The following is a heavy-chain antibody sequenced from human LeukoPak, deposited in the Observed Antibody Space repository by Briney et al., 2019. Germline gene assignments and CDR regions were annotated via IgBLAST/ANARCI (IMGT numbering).Heavy chain of an antibody. CDR3: ARGEWLVVGYYYYGMDV. J-gene: IGHJ6*02. D-gene: IGHD6-19*01. CDR1: GGSFSGYY. CDR2: TNHSGST. Sequence: SETLSLTCAAYGGSFSGYYWSWIRQPPGKGLEWIGETNHSGSTNYNPSLKSRVTISVDTSKNQFSLMLSSVTAADTAVYYCARGEWLVVGYYYYGMDVWGQGTTVTVSS. V-gene: IGHV4-34*01.